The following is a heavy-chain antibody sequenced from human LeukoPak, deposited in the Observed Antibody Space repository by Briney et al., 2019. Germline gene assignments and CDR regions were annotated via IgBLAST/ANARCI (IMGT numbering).Heavy chain of an antibody. V-gene: IGHV3-30-3*01. CDR1: GVTLDYFG. CDR3: ASAQCGGTCYQIFDY. CDR2: ISSDGSNI. Sequence: PGGSLRLSCVASGVTLDYFGMHWVRQAPGKGLEWVAVISSDGSNIYYADSVKGRFTISRDNPKSTLYLQMNGLRAEDAAVYYCASAQCGGTCYQIFDYWGQGTLVTVSS. D-gene: IGHD2-15*01. J-gene: IGHJ4*02.